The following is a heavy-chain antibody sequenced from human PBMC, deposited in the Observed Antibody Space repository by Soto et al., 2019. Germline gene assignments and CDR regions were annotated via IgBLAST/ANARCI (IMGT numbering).Heavy chain of an antibody. V-gene: IGHV1-8*01. D-gene: IGHD3-10*01. CDR1: GYTFTSYD. J-gene: IGHJ4*02. CDR2: MNPNSGNT. Sequence: ASVKVSCKASGYTFTSYDINWVRQATGQGLEWMGWMNPNSGNTGYAQKFQGRVTMTRNTSISTAYMELSSLRSEDTAVYYCARGRRVRRFGELLSYYFDYWGQGTLVTVSS. CDR3: ARGRRVRRFGELLSYYFDY.